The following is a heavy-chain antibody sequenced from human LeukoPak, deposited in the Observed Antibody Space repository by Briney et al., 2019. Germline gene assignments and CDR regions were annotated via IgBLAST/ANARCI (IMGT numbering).Heavy chain of an antibody. CDR1: GFSFGDNA. D-gene: IGHD3-10*01. CDR3: ARAQYYYGSGSYFRNYYYYYYMDV. V-gene: IGHV3-7*01. CDR2: IKQDGSEK. J-gene: IGHJ6*03. Sequence: GRSLRLSCTASGFSFGDNAMTWVRQAPGKGLEWVANIKQDGSEKYYVDSVKGRFTISRDNAKNSLYLQMNSLRAEDTAVYYCARAQYYYGSGSYFRNYYYYYYMDVWGKGTTVTVSS.